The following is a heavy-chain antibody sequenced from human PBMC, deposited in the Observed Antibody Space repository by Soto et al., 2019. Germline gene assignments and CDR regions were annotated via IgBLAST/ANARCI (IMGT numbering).Heavy chain of an antibody. D-gene: IGHD3-3*01. CDR1: GGTFSSYA. V-gene: IGHV1-69*11. Sequence: QVQLVQSGAEVKKPGSSVKVSCKASGGTFSSYAISWVRQAPGQGLEWMGGIIPILGTANYAQKFQGRVTITADESQSKAQRELGSVRSEDRAVYYWAKGIGAALGWLSPLDLGGQGPPVTLSS. CDR2: IIPILGTA. CDR3: AKGIGAALGWLSPLDL. J-gene: IGHJ6*02.